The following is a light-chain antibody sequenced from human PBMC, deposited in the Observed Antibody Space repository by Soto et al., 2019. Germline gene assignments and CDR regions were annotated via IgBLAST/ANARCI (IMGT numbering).Light chain of an antibody. CDR1: QSVLYSPNTKNY. V-gene: IGKV4-1*01. J-gene: IGKJ2*01. Sequence: DIVMTQSPDSLAVSLGERATINCKSSQSVLYSPNTKNYLAWYQQKPGQPPKLLIYWASTRESGVPGRFSGSGSATDFTLTISSLHAEDVAVYFCHQYFLTPYTFGQGTKLEIK. CDR2: WAS. CDR3: HQYFLTPYT.